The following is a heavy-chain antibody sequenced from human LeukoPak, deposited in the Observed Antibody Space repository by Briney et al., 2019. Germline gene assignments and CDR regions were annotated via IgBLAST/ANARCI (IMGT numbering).Heavy chain of an antibody. CDR3: ARGGYSYGLDY. CDR2: FYYSGST. CDR1: GYSISSGYY. Sequence: SETLSLTCTVSGYSISSGYYWGWIRQPPGKGLQWIGSFYYSGSTYYNPSLKSRVTISVDTSKNQFSLKLSSVTAADTAVYYCARGGYSYGLDYWGQGTLVTVSS. V-gene: IGHV4-38-2*02. D-gene: IGHD5-18*01. J-gene: IGHJ4*02.